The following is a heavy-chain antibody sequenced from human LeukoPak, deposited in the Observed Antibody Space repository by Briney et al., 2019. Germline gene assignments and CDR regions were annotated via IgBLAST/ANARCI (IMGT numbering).Heavy chain of an antibody. V-gene: IGHV3-9*01. CDR1: GFIFDDYA. Sequence: GGSLRPSCAASGFIFDDYAMHWVRQAAGKGLGWVSGISWNSGSLAYADSVKGRFTISRDNAKNSLYLQMNSLRTEDTALYYCARGLGGDQGYFDLWGRGTLATVSS. CDR2: ISWNSGSL. CDR3: ARGLGGDQGYFDL. D-gene: IGHD3-10*01. J-gene: IGHJ2*01.